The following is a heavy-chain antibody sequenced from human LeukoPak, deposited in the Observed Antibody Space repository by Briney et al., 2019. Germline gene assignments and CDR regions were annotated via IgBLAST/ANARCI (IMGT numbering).Heavy chain of an antibody. CDR1: GYTFTGYY. CDR2: ISPSGGST. J-gene: IGHJ5*02. D-gene: IGHD3-10*01. CDR3: ATNILVRDIINWFDP. V-gene: IGHV1-46*01. Sequence: ASVKVSCKASGYTFTGYYMHWVRQAPGQGLEWMGIISPSGGSTTYAQKFQGRVTMTRDTSISTAYMELSSLRYDDTAVYYCATNILVRDIINWFDPWGQGTLVTVSS.